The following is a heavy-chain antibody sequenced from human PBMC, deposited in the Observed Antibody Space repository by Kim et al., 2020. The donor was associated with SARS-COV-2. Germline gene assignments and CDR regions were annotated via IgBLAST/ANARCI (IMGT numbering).Heavy chain of an antibody. CDR2: T. Sequence: TYSNPSLKSRVSISVDTSKSQFSLKLSSVTAADTAVYYCARAREQWLVVYWGQGTLVTVSS. J-gene: IGHJ4*02. CDR3: ARAREQWLVVY. V-gene: IGHV4-31*02. D-gene: IGHD6-19*01.